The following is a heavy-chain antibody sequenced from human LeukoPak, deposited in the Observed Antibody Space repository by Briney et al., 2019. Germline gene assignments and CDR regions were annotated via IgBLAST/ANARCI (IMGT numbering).Heavy chain of an antibody. D-gene: IGHD2-15*01. CDR2: ISGSGGST. Sequence: GGSLRLSCAASGFTFSSYAMSWVRQAPGKGLEWVSAISGSGGSTYYADSVKGRFTISRDNSKNTLYLQMNSLRAEDTAVYYCARDFVVVAATGPQDYWGQGTLVTVSS. V-gene: IGHV3-23*01. J-gene: IGHJ4*02. CDR3: ARDFVVVAATGPQDY. CDR1: GFTFSSYA.